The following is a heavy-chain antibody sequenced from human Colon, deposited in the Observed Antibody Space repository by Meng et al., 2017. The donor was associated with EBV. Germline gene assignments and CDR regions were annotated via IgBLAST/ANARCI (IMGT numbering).Heavy chain of an antibody. V-gene: IGHV4-39*07. CDR3: AISSHN. Sequence: QLHLQEAGPGLVKPSETLSLTCTISGGSITSTSSYWGWVRQPPGKGLEWIGSIYYRGSTNYNPSLKSRISMSVDMSKNQFSLKVNSVTAADTAIYYCAISSHNWGQGTLVTVSS. CDR2: IYYRGST. D-gene: IGHD3-3*02. J-gene: IGHJ4*02. CDR1: GGSITSTSSY.